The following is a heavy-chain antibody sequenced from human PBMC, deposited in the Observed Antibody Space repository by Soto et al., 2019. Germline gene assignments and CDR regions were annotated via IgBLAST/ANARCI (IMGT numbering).Heavy chain of an antibody. CDR1: GFTFTSSA. J-gene: IGHJ6*02. Sequence: SVKVSCKASGFTFTSSAVQWVRQARGQRLEWIGWIVVGSGNTNYAQKFQERVTITRDMSTSTAYMELSSLRSEDTAVYYCAAAPRIQLWLDYYGMDVWGQGTTVTVSS. D-gene: IGHD5-18*01. CDR2: IVVGSGNT. V-gene: IGHV1-58*01. CDR3: AAAPRIQLWLDYYGMDV.